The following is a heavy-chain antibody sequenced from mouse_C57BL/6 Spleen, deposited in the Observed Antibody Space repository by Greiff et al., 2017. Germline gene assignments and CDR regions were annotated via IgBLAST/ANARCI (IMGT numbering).Heavy chain of an antibody. J-gene: IGHJ3*01. CDR1: GFTFSSYT. Sequence: EVKLMESGGGLVKPGGSLKLSCAASGFTFSSYTMSWVRQTPEKRLEWVATISGGGGNTYYPDSVKGRFTISRDNAKNTLYLQMSSLRSEDTALYYCARGDGWFAYWGQGTLVTVSA. D-gene: IGHD2-3*01. CDR3: ARGDGWFAY. CDR2: ISGGGGNT. V-gene: IGHV5-9*01.